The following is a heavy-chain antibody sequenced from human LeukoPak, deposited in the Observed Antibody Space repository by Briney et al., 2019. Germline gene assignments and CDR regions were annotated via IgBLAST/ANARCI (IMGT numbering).Heavy chain of an antibody. V-gene: IGHV3-11*03. D-gene: IGHD2-8*01. CDR1: GFTFSDYD. CDR2: ISSSSSST. CDR3: VGKGMYSEAFEY. Sequence: PGGSLRLSCAASGFTFSDYDMNWIRQAPGKGLEWVSYISSSSSSTKYTDSVKGRFTISRDNARTSLYLQMDSLRAEDTAVYYCVGKGMYSEAFEYWGQGTLVSVSS. J-gene: IGHJ4*02.